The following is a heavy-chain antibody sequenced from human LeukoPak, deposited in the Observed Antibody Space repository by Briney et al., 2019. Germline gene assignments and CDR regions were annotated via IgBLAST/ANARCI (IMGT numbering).Heavy chain of an antibody. D-gene: IGHD3-10*01. CDR1: GGSFSGYY. CDR2: INHSGST. Sequence: SETLSLTCAVCGGSFSGYYWSWIRQPPGKGLEWIGEINHSGSTNYNPSLKSRVTISVDTSKNQFSLKLSSVTAADTAVYYCARLRRYYGSGSAFHYWGQGTLVTVSS. V-gene: IGHV4-34*01. CDR3: ARLRRYYGSGSAFHY. J-gene: IGHJ4*02.